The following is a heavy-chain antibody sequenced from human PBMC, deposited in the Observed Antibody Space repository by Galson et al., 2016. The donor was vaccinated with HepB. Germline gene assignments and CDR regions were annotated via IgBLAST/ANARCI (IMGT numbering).Heavy chain of an antibody. CDR1: GFTVNNNY. J-gene: IGHJ4*02. D-gene: IGHD3-22*01. CDR3: ATEGRDSSGYYSIDN. V-gene: IGHV3-53*01. Sequence: SLRLSCAVSGFTVNNNYMSWVRQAPGKGLNWVSVIHASGATNYAASVNGRFTISRDNSQNILYLQMNSLRAEDTAVYYCATEGRDSSGYYSIDNWGQGTLVTVSS. CDR2: IHASGAT.